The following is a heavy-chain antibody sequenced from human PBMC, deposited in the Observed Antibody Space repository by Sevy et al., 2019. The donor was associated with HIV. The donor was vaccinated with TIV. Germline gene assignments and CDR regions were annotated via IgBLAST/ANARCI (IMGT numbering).Heavy chain of an antibody. CDR2: ISSASSYR. Sequence: GGSLRLSCAASGFTFRDYSMNWVRQAPGQGLEWVSSISSASSYRKYGDSVKGRFTISRDNAKNLLYLDLNSLRVEDTSDYYCTRVDYYDTSASQYWGQGTLVTVSS. J-gene: IGHJ4*02. V-gene: IGHV3-21*06. D-gene: IGHD3-22*01. CDR1: GFTFRDYS. CDR3: TRVDYYDTSASQY.